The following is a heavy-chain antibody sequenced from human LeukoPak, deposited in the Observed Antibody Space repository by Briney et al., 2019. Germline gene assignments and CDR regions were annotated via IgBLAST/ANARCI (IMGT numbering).Heavy chain of an antibody. CDR1: GYTFTDYY. Sequence: ASVKVSCKASGYTFTDYYVHWVRQAPGQGLEWMGWINPNNGGTNYAQKFQGRVTMTRDTSISTAYIELSRLRSDDTAVYYCARATVRGVIATDYWGQGTLVTVSS. CDR3: ARATVRGVIATDY. V-gene: IGHV1-2*02. D-gene: IGHD3-10*01. J-gene: IGHJ4*02. CDR2: INPNNGGT.